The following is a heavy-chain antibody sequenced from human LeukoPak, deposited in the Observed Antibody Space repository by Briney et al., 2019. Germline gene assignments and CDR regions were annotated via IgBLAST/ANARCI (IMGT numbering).Heavy chain of an antibody. Sequence: GGSLRLSWAASGFTFSRFWMSWVRQAPAKGLEWVANINQAGSEKYYVDSVKGRFTISRDNAKNSLYLLINSLRAEDTAVYYCASASPAADYWGQGTLVTVSS. V-gene: IGHV3-7*01. CDR3: ASASPAADY. J-gene: IGHJ4*02. CDR2: INQAGSEK. D-gene: IGHD2-2*01. CDR1: GFTFSRFW.